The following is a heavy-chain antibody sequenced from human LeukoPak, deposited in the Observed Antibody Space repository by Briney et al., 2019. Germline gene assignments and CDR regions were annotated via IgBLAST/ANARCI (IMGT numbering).Heavy chain of an antibody. CDR1: GFTFSSYA. CDR3: AKDGESSGWYLDY. CDR2: ISGSGGST. D-gene: IGHD6-19*01. J-gene: IGHJ4*02. V-gene: IGHV3-23*01. Sequence: PGGSLRLSCAASGFTFSSYAMSWVRQAPGKGLEWVSGISGSGGSTYYAESVKGRFTISRDNSKNTLYLQMNSLRAEDTAVYYCAKDGESSGWYLDYWGQGTLVTVSS.